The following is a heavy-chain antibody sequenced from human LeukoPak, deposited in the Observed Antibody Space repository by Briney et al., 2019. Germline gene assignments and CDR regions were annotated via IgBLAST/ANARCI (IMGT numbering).Heavy chain of an antibody. CDR2: ISGSGGST. Sequence: TGGSLRLSCAASGFTFSSYAMSWVRQAPGKGLEWVSAISGSGGSTYYTDSVKGRFTISRDNSKNTLYLQMNSLRAEDTAVYYCAKRSSGWYRGVDAFDIWGQGTMVTVSS. CDR1: GFTFSSYA. J-gene: IGHJ3*02. D-gene: IGHD6-19*01. CDR3: AKRSSGWYRGVDAFDI. V-gene: IGHV3-23*01.